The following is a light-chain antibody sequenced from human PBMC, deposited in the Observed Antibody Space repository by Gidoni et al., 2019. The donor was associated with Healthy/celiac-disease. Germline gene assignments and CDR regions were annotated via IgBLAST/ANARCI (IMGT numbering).Light chain of an antibody. J-gene: IGLJ3*02. Sequence: QSALTQPPSASGSPGQSVTISCTGTSSDVGGYTYVSWYQQHPGKAPKLMIYEVSKRPSGVPDRFSGSKSGNTASLTVSGLQAEDEADYYCSSYAGSNNLWVFGGGTKLTVL. CDR3: SSYAGSNNLWV. CDR1: SSDVGGYTY. V-gene: IGLV2-8*01. CDR2: EVS.